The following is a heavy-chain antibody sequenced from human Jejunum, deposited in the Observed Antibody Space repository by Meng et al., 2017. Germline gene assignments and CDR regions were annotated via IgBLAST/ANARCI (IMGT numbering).Heavy chain of an antibody. Sequence: ALRLSCAASGFNFHDYAMHWVRQVPGKGLEWVSGLSWNSGTVGYAESVKGRFTISRDNAKKSLYLQMNSLRLEDMAFYYCAKAQGANYDSSGFPFHYWGHGTLVTVSS. D-gene: IGHD3-22*01. V-gene: IGHV3-9*03. CDR3: AKAQGANYDSSGFPFHY. J-gene: IGHJ4*01. CDR1: GFNFHDYA. CDR2: LSWNSGTV.